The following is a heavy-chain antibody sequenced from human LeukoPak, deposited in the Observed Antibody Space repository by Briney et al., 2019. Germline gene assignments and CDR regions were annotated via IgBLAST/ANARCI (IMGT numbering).Heavy chain of an antibody. D-gene: IGHD1-26*01. J-gene: IGHJ4*02. CDR2: IIPIFGTA. CDR1: GGTFSSYA. CDR3: ASPRYSGSFDY. Sequence: SVEVFCKGSGGTFSSYAISWVRQAPGQGLEWMGGIIPIFGTANYAQKFQGRVTITADESTSTAYMELSSLRSEDTAVYYCASPRYSGSFDYWGQGTLVTVSS. V-gene: IGHV1-69*13.